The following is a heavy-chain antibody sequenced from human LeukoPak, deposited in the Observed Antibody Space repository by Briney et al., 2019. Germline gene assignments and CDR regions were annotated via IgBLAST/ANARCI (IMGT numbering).Heavy chain of an antibody. CDR1: GYTFTGYY. D-gene: IGHD3-22*01. Sequence: ASVKVSCKASGYTFTGYYMHGVRQAPGQGLEWMGWINPNRCGTNYAQKFQGRVTMTRDTSISTAYMELSRLRSDDTAVYYCARDRTPGFTYYYDSSGYSGMDVWGQGTTVTVSS. J-gene: IGHJ6*02. V-gene: IGHV1-2*02. CDR2: INPNRCGT. CDR3: ARDRTPGFTYYYDSSGYSGMDV.